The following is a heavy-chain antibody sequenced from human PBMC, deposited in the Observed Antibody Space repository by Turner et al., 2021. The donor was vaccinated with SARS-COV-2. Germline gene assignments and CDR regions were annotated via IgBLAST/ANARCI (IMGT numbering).Heavy chain of an antibody. V-gene: IGHV3-30-3*01. CDR3: ARVWVWVGSNPFVYDFDV. Sequence: HVQLVASGGGVVQHGRSMRLSCAASGFSFSNYPMHWVRQAPGKGREWVAVYSYDRSNKYYADAMKGRFTISRDISENTLFLRMTSLRAADSAIYYCARVWVWVGSNPFVYDFDVWGQGTLVTVSS. J-gene: IGHJ4*01. CDR2: YSYDRSNK. D-gene: IGHD2-15*01. CDR1: GFSFSNYP.